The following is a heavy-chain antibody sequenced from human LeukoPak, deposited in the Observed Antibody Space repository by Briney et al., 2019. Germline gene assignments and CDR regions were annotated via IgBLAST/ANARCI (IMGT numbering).Heavy chain of an antibody. CDR1: GDSMRSFY. Sequence: SETLSLTCTVSGDSMRSFYWSFIRQPAGKGLEWIGRIHTSGTTWYNASLKSRVTISVDTSKNQFSLKLSSVTAADTAVYYCARQAKQWLPPGWFDPWGQGTLVTVSS. CDR2: IHTSGTT. J-gene: IGHJ5*02. CDR3: ARQAKQWLPPGWFDP. D-gene: IGHD6-19*01. V-gene: IGHV4-4*07.